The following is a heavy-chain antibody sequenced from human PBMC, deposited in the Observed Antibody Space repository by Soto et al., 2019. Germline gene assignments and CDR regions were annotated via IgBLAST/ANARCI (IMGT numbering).Heavy chain of an antibody. CDR1: GYSFTSYW. V-gene: IGHV5-51*01. D-gene: IGHD3-16*01. CDR2: IYPGDSDT. CDR3: AGGDYYYGMDV. Sequence: GESLKISCKGSGYSFTSYWIGWVRQMPGKGPEWMTIIYPGDSDTRYSPSFQGQVTISADKSINTAYLQWSSLKSSDTAMYYCAGGDYYYGMDVWGQGTTVTVSS. J-gene: IGHJ6*02.